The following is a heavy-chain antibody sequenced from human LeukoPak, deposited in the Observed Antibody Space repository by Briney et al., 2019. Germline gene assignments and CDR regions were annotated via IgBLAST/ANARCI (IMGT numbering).Heavy chain of an antibody. J-gene: IGHJ4*02. V-gene: IGHV3-66*02. D-gene: IGHD5-24*01. CDR3: ARVRDGYNFDY. Sequence: PGGSLRLSCAASGFTVSSSYMSWVRQAPGKGLEWVSVIYSGGSTYYADSVKGRFAISRDNSKNTLYLQMNSLRAEDTAVYYCARVRDGYNFDYWGQGTLVTVSS. CDR2: IYSGGST. CDR1: GFTVSSSY.